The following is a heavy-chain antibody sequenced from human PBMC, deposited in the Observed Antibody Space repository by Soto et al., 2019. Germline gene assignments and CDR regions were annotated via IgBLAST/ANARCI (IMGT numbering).Heavy chain of an antibody. J-gene: IGHJ5*02. CDR1: GGTFSSYT. Sequence: QVQLVQSGAEVKKPGSSVKVSCKASGGTFSSYTVSWVRQASGQGLEWMGRIIPMLGITNNAQKFQGRVTITADKSTSTAYMELSSLRSEDTAVYYCARDLLGNLVSWGQGTLVTVSS. D-gene: IGHD7-27*01. V-gene: IGHV1-69*08. CDR2: IIPMLGIT. CDR3: ARDLLGNLVS.